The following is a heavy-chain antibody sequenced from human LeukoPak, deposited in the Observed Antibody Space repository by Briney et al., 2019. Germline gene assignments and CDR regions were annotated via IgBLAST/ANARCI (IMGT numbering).Heavy chain of an antibody. Sequence: GRSLRLSCAASGFTFDDYAMHWVRQAPGKGLEWVSGISWNSGSIGYADSVKGRFTISRDNAKNSLYLQMNSLRAEDTALYYCAKDRTYSSSWYEFDYWGQGTLVTVSS. J-gene: IGHJ4*02. CDR2: ISWNSGSI. D-gene: IGHD6-13*01. CDR3: AKDRTYSSSWYEFDY. V-gene: IGHV3-9*01. CDR1: GFTFDDYA.